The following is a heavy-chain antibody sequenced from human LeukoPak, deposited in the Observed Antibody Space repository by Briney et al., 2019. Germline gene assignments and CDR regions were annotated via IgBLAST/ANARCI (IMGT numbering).Heavy chain of an antibody. CDR1: GFTLSTYA. V-gene: IGHV3-13*04. D-gene: IGHD2-15*01. CDR3: ARGADTHFDY. J-gene: IGHJ4*02. Sequence: GGSLRLSCAASGFTLSTYAMSWVRQATGKGLEWVSAIGTAGDTYYQGSVRGRFTMSRENAKNSLYLQMNSLTAGDTAVYYCARGADTHFDYWGQGILVTVSS. CDR2: IGTAGDT.